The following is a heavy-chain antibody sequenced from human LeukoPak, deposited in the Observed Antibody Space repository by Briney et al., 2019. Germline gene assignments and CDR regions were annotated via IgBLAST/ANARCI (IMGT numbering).Heavy chain of an antibody. Sequence: GGSLKSPSQCSGDSFTSYWIGWVRQMPGKGLEWRGFIYPDDSDTRYSTSFQGQVTISADKSISTAYQQWSSLKASDTAMYYCARRAGRGGLDAFDVWGEGTVVTVSS. CDR1: GDSFTSYW. J-gene: IGHJ3*01. D-gene: IGHD1-26*01. CDR2: IYPDDSDT. V-gene: IGHV5-51*01. CDR3: ARRAGRGGLDAFDV.